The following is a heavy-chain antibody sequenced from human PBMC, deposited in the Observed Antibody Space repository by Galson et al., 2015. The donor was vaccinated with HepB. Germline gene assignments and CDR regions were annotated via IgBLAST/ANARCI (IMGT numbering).Heavy chain of an antibody. V-gene: IGHV3-23*01. CDR3: AKSNQWLAGNAFDI. CDR1: GFTFSSYA. J-gene: IGHJ3*02. CDR2: LSGSGGNT. D-gene: IGHD6-19*01. Sequence: SLRLSCAASGFTFSSYAMSWVRQSPGKGLEWVSALSGSGGNTYYPDSVKGRFTISRDNSKNTLYPQMNSLRAEDTAVYYCAKSNQWLAGNAFDIWGQGTMVTVSS.